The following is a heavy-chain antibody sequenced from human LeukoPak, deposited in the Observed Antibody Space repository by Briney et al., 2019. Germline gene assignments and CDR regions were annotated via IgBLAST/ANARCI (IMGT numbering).Heavy chain of an antibody. CDR3: VRGNGDYLGAPDWYFDL. J-gene: IGHJ2*01. D-gene: IGHD4-17*01. CDR2: IYYSGST. CDR1: SGSISSSSYY. V-gene: IGHV4-39*01. Sequence: SETLSLTCTVSSGSISSSSYYWGWIRQPPGKGLEWIGSIYYSGSTYYNPSLKSRVTIFVDTSKKQFSLRVKSVTAADTAVYYCVRGNGDYLGAPDWYFDLWGRGTLVRVS.